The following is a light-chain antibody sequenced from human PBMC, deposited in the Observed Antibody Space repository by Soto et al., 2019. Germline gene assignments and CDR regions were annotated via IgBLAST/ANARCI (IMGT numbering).Light chain of an antibody. CDR2: GAS. J-gene: IGKJ1*01. CDR1: QSVSSN. Sequence: EIVMTQSPATLSVSPGERATLSCRASQSVSSNLAWYQQKPGQAPRLLIYGASTRATGIPARFSGSGSGTEFTLTISSLQSEDFAVDYCQQYNNWPSGTFGQGTKVDIK. V-gene: IGKV3-15*01. CDR3: QQYNNWPSGT.